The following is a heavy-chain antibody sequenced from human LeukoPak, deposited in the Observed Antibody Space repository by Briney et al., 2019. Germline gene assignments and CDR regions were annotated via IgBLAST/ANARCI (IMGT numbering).Heavy chain of an antibody. Sequence: SETLSLTCTVSVCSIGTYYWSWIRQPPEKGLEWIGFIDYSGNTNYNPSLKGRVTLSIDTSKNQFSLKLYSVTATDTAVYYCARDIKHNRMVRGVMDWFDPWGQGTLVTVSS. CDR1: VCSIGTYY. CDR3: ARDIKHNRMVRGVMDWFDP. V-gene: IGHV4-59*01. D-gene: IGHD3-10*01. CDR2: IDYSGNT. J-gene: IGHJ5*02.